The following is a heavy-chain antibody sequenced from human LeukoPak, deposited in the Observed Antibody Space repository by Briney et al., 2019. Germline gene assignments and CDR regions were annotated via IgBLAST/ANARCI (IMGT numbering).Heavy chain of an antibody. CDR1: GFTFSSYA. CDR3: AKDRQTYGSGSHDNFDY. D-gene: IGHD3-10*01. CDR2: ISNSGGTT. Sequence: PGGSLRPSFAASGFTFSSYAMSWVRQAPGKGLEWVSAISNSGGTTYYADSVKGRFTISRDNSKNTLYLQMNSLRAEDTAVYYCAKDRQTYGSGSHDNFDYWGQGTLVTVSS. J-gene: IGHJ4*02. V-gene: IGHV3-23*01.